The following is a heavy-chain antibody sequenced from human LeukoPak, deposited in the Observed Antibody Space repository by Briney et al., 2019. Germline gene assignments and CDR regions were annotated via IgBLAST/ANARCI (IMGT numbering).Heavy chain of an antibody. J-gene: IGHJ4*02. V-gene: IGHV3-21*01. CDR3: ARGGYSYGGTFY. CDR1: GFTFSSYS. Sequence: GGSLRLSCAASGFTFSSYSMNWVRQAPGKGLEWVSSISSSSSYIYYADSVKGRFTISRDNAKNSLYLQVNSLRAEDTAVYYCARGGYSYGGTFYRGQGTLVTVSS. CDR2: ISSSSSYI. D-gene: IGHD5-18*01.